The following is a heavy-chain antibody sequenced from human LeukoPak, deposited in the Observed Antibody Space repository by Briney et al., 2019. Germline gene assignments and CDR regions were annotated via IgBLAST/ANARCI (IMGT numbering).Heavy chain of an antibody. CDR3: AHSWDITTAGPNWFDP. V-gene: IGHV4-34*01. D-gene: IGHD1-1*01. CDR2: INHSGST. J-gene: IGHJ5*02. Sequence: SETLSLTCAVYGGSFSSYYWSWIRQPPGKGLEWVGEINHSGSTNYNPSLKNRVTISIDTSKNQVSLKLSSVTAADTAVYYCAHSWDITTAGPNWFDPWGQGTLVTVSS. CDR1: GGSFSSYY.